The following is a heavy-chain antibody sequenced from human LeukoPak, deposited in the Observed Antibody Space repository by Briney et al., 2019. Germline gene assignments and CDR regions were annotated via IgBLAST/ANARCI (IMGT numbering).Heavy chain of an antibody. Sequence: GGSLRLSCAASGFTFSSYWMHWVRQAPGKGLEWVASINPDGIKRYSADSVKGRFTISRDNARNPLYLQMDSLRVEDTAFYYCARDLAFSRLDYWGQGVLVTVSS. V-gene: IGHV3-7*01. J-gene: IGHJ4*02. CDR1: GFTFSSYW. D-gene: IGHD2/OR15-2a*01. CDR3: ARDLAFSRLDY. CDR2: INPDGIKR.